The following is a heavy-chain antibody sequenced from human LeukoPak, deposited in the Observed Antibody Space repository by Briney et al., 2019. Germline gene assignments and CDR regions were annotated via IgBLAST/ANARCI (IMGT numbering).Heavy chain of an antibody. V-gene: IGHV3-23*01. J-gene: IGHJ6*02. CDR2: ISDTGGST. CDR1: GFTFSNYA. Sequence: GGSLRLSCAASGFTFSNYAMSWVRQAPGKGLEWVSTISDTGGSTYYADSVKGRFTISRDNSKNTLYLQMNSLRAEDTAVYYCARNPDYYYYGMDVWGQGTTVTVSS. CDR3: ARNPDYYYYGMDV.